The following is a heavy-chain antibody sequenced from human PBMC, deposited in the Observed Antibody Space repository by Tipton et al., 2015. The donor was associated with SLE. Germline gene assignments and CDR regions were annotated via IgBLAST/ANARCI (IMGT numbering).Heavy chain of an antibody. CDR2: IYYSGST. CDR1: GGSISDYY. CDR3: ARTPDYYDSSGYFDY. V-gene: IGHV4-59*01. D-gene: IGHD3-22*01. J-gene: IGHJ4*02. Sequence: TLSLTCAVSGGSISDYYWSWIRQPPGKGLEWIAYIYYSGSTNYNPSLKSRVTISVDTSKNQFSLKLSSVTAADTAVYYCARTPDYYDSSGYFDYWGQGTLVTVSS.